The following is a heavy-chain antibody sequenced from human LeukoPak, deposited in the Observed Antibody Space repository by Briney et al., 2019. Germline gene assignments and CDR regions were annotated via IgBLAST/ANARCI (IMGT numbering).Heavy chain of an antibody. D-gene: IGHD1-26*01. CDR3: AGGGSPHI. CDR2: LYTSGRT. CDR1: GGSINNDF. J-gene: IGHJ3*02. V-gene: IGHV4-4*07. Sequence: PSETLSLTCTVSGGSINNDFLTWVRQPAGKALEWIGRLYTSGRTTYNPSLKSRVTMSLDTSMTQFSLKLKSVTAADTAVYYCAGGGSPHIWGQGTMVTVSS.